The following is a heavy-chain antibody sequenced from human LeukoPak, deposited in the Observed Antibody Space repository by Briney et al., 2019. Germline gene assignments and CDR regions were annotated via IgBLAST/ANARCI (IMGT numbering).Heavy chain of an antibody. CDR1: GFTFSSYA. D-gene: IGHD2-2*01. J-gene: IGHJ6*03. CDR2: ISGSGGST. Sequence: PGGSLRLSCAASGFTFSSYAISWVRQAPGKGLEWVSAISGSGGSTFYADSVKGRFTISRDNSKNTLYLQMNSLRAEDTAVYYCAKFVSTSDNYMDVWGKGTTVTVSS. CDR3: AKFVSTSDNYMDV. V-gene: IGHV3-23*01.